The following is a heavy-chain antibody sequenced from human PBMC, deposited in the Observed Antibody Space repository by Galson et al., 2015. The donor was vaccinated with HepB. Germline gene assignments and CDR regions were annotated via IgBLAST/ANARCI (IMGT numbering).Heavy chain of an antibody. CDR3: ARGTRIIVVVPAAMSPTRWFDP. CDR2: INHSGST. J-gene: IGHJ5*02. V-gene: IGHV4-34*01. Sequence: LRLSCAASGFTFSSYGMHWVRQAPGKGLEWIGEINHSGSTNYNPSLKSRVTISVDTSKNQFSLKLSSVTAADTAVYYCARGTRIIVVVPAAMSPTRWFDPWGQGTLVTVSS. D-gene: IGHD2-2*01. CDR1: GFTFSSYG.